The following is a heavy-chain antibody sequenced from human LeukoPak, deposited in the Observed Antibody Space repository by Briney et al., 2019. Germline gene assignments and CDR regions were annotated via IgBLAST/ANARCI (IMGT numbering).Heavy chain of an antibody. J-gene: IGHJ6*03. Sequence: GASVKVSCKASGYTFTSYGISWVRQAPGQGLEWMGWISAYNGNTNYAQKLQGRVTMTTDTSTSTAYMELRSLRSDDTAVYYCARLTSSGWLRDYYYYYMDVWGKGTTVTVSS. CDR2: ISAYNGNT. D-gene: IGHD6-19*01. CDR1: GYTFTSYG. CDR3: ARLTSSGWLRDYYYYYMDV. V-gene: IGHV1-18*01.